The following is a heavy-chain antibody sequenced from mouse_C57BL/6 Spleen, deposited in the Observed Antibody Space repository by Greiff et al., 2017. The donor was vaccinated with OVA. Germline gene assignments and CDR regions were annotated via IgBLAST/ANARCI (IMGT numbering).Heavy chain of an antibody. CDR3: ARPHYYGSSYAMDY. CDR1: GYAFSSSW. Sequence: QVQLQQSGPELVKPGASVKISCKASGYAFSSSWMNWVKQRPGKGLEWIGRIYPGDGDTNYNGKFKGKATLTADKSSSTAYMQLSSLTSEDSAVDFCARPHYYGSSYAMDYWGQGTSVTVSS. V-gene: IGHV1-82*01. CDR2: IYPGDGDT. J-gene: IGHJ4*01. D-gene: IGHD1-1*01.